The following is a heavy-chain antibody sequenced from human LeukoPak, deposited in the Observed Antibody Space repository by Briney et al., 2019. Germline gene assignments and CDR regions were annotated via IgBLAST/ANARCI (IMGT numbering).Heavy chain of an antibody. CDR3: ARVQLAEIHYFDY. V-gene: IGHV4-34*01. Sequence: SETLSLTCAVYGGSFSGYYWSWIRQPPGKGLEWIGEINHSGSPNYNPSLKSRVTISVDTSKNQFSLKLSSVTAADTAVYYCARVQLAEIHYFDYWGQGTLVTVSS. D-gene: IGHD5-18*01. CDR2: INHSGSP. J-gene: IGHJ4*02. CDR1: GGSFSGYY.